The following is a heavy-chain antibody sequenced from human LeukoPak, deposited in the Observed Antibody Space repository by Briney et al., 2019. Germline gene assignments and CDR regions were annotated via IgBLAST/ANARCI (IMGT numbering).Heavy chain of an antibody. CDR1: GFTFSDHY. Sequence: GGSQRLSCAASGFTFSDHYMDWVRQAPGKGLEWVGRIRNKPNSYTTEYAASVKGRFIISRDDSKNSLYLQMNSLKTEDTAVYYCAREKWDYNILTGYYSYYFDYWGQGTLVTVSS. D-gene: IGHD3-9*01. CDR2: IRNKPNSYTT. J-gene: IGHJ4*02. CDR3: AREKWDYNILTGYYSYYFDY. V-gene: IGHV3-72*01.